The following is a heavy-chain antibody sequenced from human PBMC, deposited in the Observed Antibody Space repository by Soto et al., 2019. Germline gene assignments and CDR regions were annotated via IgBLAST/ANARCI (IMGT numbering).Heavy chain of an antibody. Sequence: PSETLSLTCTVSGGSISSYYWSWIRQPPGKGLEWIGYIYYSGSTNYNPSLKSRVTISVDTSKNQFSLKLSSVTAADTAVYYCARQVGYCSSTSCLTWFDPWGQGTLVTVSS. D-gene: IGHD2-2*03. CDR1: GGSISSYY. CDR3: ARQVGYCSSTSCLTWFDP. V-gene: IGHV4-59*08. CDR2: IYYSGST. J-gene: IGHJ5*02.